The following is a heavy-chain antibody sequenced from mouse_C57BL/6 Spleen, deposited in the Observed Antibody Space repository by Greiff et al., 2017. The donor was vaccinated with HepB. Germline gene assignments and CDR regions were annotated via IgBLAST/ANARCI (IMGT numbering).Heavy chain of an antibody. CDR2: IGPSGSFP. J-gene: IGHJ2*01. Sequence: QVQLQQPGAELVMPGASVTLSCKASGYTFTSYWMHWVKQRPGQGLEWIGDIGPSGSFPNYNQKFKGKSTLNVDKSSSPAYMQLRSLTSEESAVYYCARPYHTNSYYFDYCGQGTTLTVSS. CDR1: GYTFTSYW. CDR3: ARPYHTNSYYFDY. V-gene: IGHV1-69*01. D-gene: IGHD2-5*01.